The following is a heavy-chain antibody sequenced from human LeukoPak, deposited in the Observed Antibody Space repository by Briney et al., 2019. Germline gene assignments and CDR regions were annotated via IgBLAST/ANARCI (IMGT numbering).Heavy chain of an antibody. CDR3: ARDFSYGDSNY. V-gene: IGHV4-34*01. J-gene: IGHJ4*02. CDR1: GGSFSGYY. D-gene: IGHD4-17*01. CDR2: INHSGST. Sequence: SETLSLTCAVYGGSFSGYYWSWIRQPPGKGLEWIGEINHSGSTNYNPSLKSRVTISVDTSKNQFSLQLSSVTAADTAVYYCARDFSYGDSNYWGQGTLVTVSS.